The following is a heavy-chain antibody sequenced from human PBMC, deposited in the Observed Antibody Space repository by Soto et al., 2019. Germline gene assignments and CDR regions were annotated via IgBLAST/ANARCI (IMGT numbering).Heavy chain of an antibody. CDR3: ARERDCDSSGYYGSFDY. CDR1: GGSISSYY. J-gene: IGHJ4*02. Sequence: PSETLSLTCTVSGGSISSYYWSWIRQPPGKGLEWIGYIYYSGSTNYNPSLKSRVTISVDTSKNQFSLKLSSVTAADTAVYYCARERDCDSSGYYGSFDYWGQGTLVTVSS. CDR2: IYYSGST. V-gene: IGHV4-59*01. D-gene: IGHD3-22*01.